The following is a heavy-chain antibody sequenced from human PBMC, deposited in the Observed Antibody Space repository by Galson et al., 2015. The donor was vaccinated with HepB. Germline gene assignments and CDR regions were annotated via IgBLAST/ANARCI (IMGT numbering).Heavy chain of an antibody. D-gene: IGHD2-15*01. V-gene: IGHV3-74*03. Sequence: SLRLSCAASGFTFSTSWMHWVRQAPGKGLVWVARLNADGSFKSHADSVKGRFTISRDNTKNTLYLQMNSMRGEDSAVYYCVRGGQGSTYYFPKDVWGQGTTVSVSS. CDR1: GFTFSTSW. J-gene: IGHJ6*02. CDR2: LNADGSFK. CDR3: VRGGQGSTYYFPKDV.